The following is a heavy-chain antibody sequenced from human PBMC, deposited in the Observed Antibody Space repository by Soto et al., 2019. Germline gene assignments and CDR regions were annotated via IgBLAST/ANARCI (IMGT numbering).Heavy chain of an antibody. V-gene: IGHV3-30-3*01. J-gene: IGHJ5*02. Sequence: QVKLVESVGGVVQPGRSLRLSCAASGFTFSSYAMHWVRQAPGKGLEWVAVISYDGSNQYYAAALKGRFTISRDNSKNTLYLQINCLRAEDTAVYSGARALPHYYDRNGYLWWFDPWGQGTLFAVAS. CDR2: ISYDGSNQ. CDR3: ARALPHYYDRNGYLWWFDP. CDR1: GFTFSSYA. D-gene: IGHD3-22*01.